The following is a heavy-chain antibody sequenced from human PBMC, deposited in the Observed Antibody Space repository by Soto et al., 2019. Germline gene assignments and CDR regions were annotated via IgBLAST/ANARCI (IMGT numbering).Heavy chain of an antibody. CDR1: GFTFGSYW. CDR3: ARRSILEWSQTFDP. J-gene: IGHJ5*02. Sequence: GGSLRLSCAASGFTFGSYWMHWVRQAPGKGLEWVANIKQDGSEKYYVDSVKGRFTITRDNAKNSLYLQMNSLRAEDTAVYYCARRSILEWSQTFDPWGQGTLVTVSS. D-gene: IGHD3-3*01. V-gene: IGHV3-7*03. CDR2: IKQDGSEK.